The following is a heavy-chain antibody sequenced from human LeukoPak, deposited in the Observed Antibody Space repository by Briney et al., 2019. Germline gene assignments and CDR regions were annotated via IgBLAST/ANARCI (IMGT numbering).Heavy chain of an antibody. CDR3: AKAFYCSSTSCCDFDY. Sequence: GGSLRLSCAASGITLSDFWFSWVRQAPGKGLEWVARIKAKIHGETIDYAAPVRGRFIISRDDSRNTVYLQMNSLRAEDTAVYYCAKAFYCSSTSCCDFDYWGQGTLVTVSS. J-gene: IGHJ4*02. D-gene: IGHD2-2*01. CDR2: IKAKIHGETI. V-gene: IGHV3-15*01. CDR1: GITLSDFW.